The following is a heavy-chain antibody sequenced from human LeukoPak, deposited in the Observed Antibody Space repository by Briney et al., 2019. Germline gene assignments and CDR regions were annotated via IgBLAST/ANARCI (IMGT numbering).Heavy chain of an antibody. D-gene: IGHD2-2*01. V-gene: IGHV3-73*01. CDR1: GFTFSGSA. CDR2: IRSKANSYAT. Sequence: GGSLKLSCAASGFTFSGSAMHWVRQASGKGLEWVGRIRSKANSYATAYAASVKGRFTISGDDSKNTAYLQMDSLKTEDTAVYYCTRGYQLPGFDYWGQGTLVTVSS. J-gene: IGHJ4*02. CDR3: TRGYQLPGFDY.